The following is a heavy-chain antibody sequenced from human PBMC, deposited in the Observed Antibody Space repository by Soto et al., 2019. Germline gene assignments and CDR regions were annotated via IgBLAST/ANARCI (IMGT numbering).Heavy chain of an antibody. V-gene: IGHV1-69*13. CDR2: IIPIFGTA. Sequence: ASVKVSCKASGGTFSSYAISWVRQAPGQGLEWMGGIIPIFGTANYAQKFQGRVTITADESTSTAYMELSSLRSEDTAVYYCARVFRVLSPGIPAAMSPRYYYYGMDVWGQGTTVTVSS. D-gene: IGHD2-2*01. CDR3: ARVFRVLSPGIPAAMSPRYYYYGMDV. J-gene: IGHJ6*02. CDR1: GGTFSSYA.